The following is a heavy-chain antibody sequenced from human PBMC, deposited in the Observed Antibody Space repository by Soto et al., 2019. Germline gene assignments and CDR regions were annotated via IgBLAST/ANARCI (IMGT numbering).Heavy chain of an antibody. CDR1: GYTFADYY. CDR2: INPKSGGT. V-gene: IGHV1-2*02. CDR3: ARVAGPNNWFDP. Sequence: QVQLVQSGAVVKQPGASVKVSCKASGYTFADYYIHWVRQAPGQGLEWMGWINPKSGGTIYAEKFQDRVTMTRDTSIKTAYMELSSLTSDDTAVYYCARVAGPNNWFDPWGQGTLVTVSS. J-gene: IGHJ5*02.